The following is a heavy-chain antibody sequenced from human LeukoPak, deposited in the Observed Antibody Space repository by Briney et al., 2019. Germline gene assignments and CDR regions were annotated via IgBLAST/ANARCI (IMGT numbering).Heavy chain of an antibody. CDR3: ARGIAAAGTPFDP. V-gene: IGHV4-34*01. J-gene: IGHJ5*02. CDR1: GGSFSGYY. D-gene: IGHD6-13*01. Sequence: SETLSLTCAVYGGSFSGYYWSWIRQPPGKGLEWIGEINHSGSTNYNPSLKSRVTISVDTSKNQFSLKLSSVTAADTAVYYCARGIAAAGTPFDPWGQGTLVTVSS. CDR2: INHSGST.